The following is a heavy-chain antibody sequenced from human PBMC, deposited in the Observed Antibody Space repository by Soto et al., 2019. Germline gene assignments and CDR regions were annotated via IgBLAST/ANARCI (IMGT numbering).Heavy chain of an antibody. CDR3: ARDWYYYDSSGYYYVADFDY. D-gene: IGHD3-22*01. V-gene: IGHV1-18*04. CDR1: GYTFTSYC. CDR2: ISAYNGNT. J-gene: IGHJ4*02. Sequence: GASVKVSCKASGYTFTSYCISWVRQAPAQGLEWMGWISAYNGNTNYAQKLQGRVTMTTATSTSTAYMELRSLRSDDTAVYYCARDWYYYDSSGYYYVADFDYWGQGTLVTVYS.